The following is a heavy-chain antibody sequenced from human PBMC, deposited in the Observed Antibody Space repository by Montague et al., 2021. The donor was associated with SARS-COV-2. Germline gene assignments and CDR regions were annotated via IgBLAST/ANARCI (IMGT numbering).Heavy chain of an antibody. Sequence: SETLSLTCTVSGGSISSYYWSWIRQPPGKGLEWIGYIYYSGSTNYNPSLKSRVTISVDTSKNQFSLKLSSVTAADTALYYCARYTRQIRLIVFDYGMDVWGKGTTVTVSS. CDR2: IYYSGST. CDR1: GGSISSYY. CDR3: ARYTRQIRLIVFDYGMDV. D-gene: IGHD4-17*01. J-gene: IGHJ6*04. V-gene: IGHV4-59*01.